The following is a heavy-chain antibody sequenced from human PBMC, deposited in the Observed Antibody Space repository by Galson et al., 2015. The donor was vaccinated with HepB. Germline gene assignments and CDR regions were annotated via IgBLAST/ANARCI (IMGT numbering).Heavy chain of an antibody. CDR1: GFTFSSYA. CDR3: ARDQIVVVVAATHGYFDY. Sequence: SLRLSCAASGFTFSSYAMSWVRQAPGKGLEWVSAISGSGGSTYYADSVKGRFTISRDNSKYTLYLQMNSLRAEDTAVYYCARDQIVVVVAATHGYFDYWGQGTLVTVSS. D-gene: IGHD2-15*01. CDR2: ISGSGGST. V-gene: IGHV3-23*01. J-gene: IGHJ4*02.